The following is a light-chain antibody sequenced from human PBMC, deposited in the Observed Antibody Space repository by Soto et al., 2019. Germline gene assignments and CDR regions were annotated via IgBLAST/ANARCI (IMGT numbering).Light chain of an antibody. CDR3: QHYGTSLRT. CDR2: GAS. Sequence: EIVLTQSPGTLSLSPGERATLSCRASQSVSSSYLTWYQQKPGQAPRLLIYGASSRATGIPDRFSGSGSGTDFTLTISRLEPEDFAVYFCQHYGTSLRTCGQGTKLEIK. CDR1: QSVSSSY. J-gene: IGKJ2*01. V-gene: IGKV3-20*01.